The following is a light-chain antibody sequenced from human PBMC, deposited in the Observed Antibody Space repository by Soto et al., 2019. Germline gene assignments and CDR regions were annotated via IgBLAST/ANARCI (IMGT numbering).Light chain of an antibody. CDR1: SNDVGHFNY. J-gene: IGLJ1*01. V-gene: IGLV2-14*03. Sequence: QSVLAQPASASGSPGQSITISCTGTSNDVGHFNYVPWLQQHPGKAPKLLIFDVNNWPSGVSDRFSGSKSGNTASLTISGLQPEDEADYYCTSFTTSDTFVFGSGTKVTVL. CDR2: DVN. CDR3: TSFTTSDTFV.